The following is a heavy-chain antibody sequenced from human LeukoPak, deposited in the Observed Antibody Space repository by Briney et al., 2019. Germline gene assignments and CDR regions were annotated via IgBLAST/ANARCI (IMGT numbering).Heavy chain of an antibody. CDR1: GFTLSSYW. V-gene: IGHV3-7*01. CDR2: IKQDGSEK. CDR3: ARVIYGNWFDP. J-gene: IGHJ5*02. Sequence: GGSLRLSCAASGFTLSSYWMSWVRQAPGKGLEWVANIKQDGSEKYYVDSVKGRFTISRDNAKNSLYLQMNSLRAEDTAVYYCARVIYGNWFDPWGQGTLVTVSS. D-gene: IGHD4-17*01.